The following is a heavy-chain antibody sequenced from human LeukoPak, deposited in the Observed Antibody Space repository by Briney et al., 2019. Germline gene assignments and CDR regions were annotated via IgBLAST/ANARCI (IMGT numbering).Heavy chain of an antibody. CDR2: INPSGGST. D-gene: IGHD2-21*02. CDR1: GYTFTSYY. CDR3: AREDSVTALYDY. J-gene: IGHJ4*02. V-gene: IGHV1-46*01. Sequence: ASVKVSCKASGYTFTSYYMHWVRQAPGQGLEWMGIINPSGGSTSYAQKFQGRVTMTRDTFTSTVYMELSSLRSEDTAVYYCAREDSVTALYDYWGQGTLVTVSS.